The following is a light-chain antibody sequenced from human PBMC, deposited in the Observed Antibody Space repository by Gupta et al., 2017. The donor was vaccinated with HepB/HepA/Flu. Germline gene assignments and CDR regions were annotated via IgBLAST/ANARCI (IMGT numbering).Light chain of an antibody. CDR3: QTWGAGIVV. CDR1: SGHSSYA. Sequence: QVVLRQSPSASASLGASVKLTCTLSSGHSSYAIAWHQQQPQKGPRFLMKLNSDGSHSKGDGIPDRFSGSSSGAERYLTISSLQSEDEADYYCQTWGAGIVVFGGGTKLTVL. J-gene: IGLJ2*01. CDR2: LNSDGSH. V-gene: IGLV4-69*01.